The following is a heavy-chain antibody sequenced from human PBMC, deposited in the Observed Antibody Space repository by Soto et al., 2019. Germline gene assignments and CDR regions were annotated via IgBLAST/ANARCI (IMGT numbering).Heavy chain of an antibody. V-gene: IGHV4-31*03. CDR1: GGSISSGGYY. D-gene: IGHD2-2*01. CDR2: IYYSGST. Sequence: SETLSLTSTVSGGSISSGGYYWSWIRQHPGKGLEWIGYIYYSGSTYYNPSLKSRVTISVDTSKNQFSLKLSSVTAADTAVYYCARAPSAEWFDPWGQGTLVTVSS. CDR3: ARAPSAEWFDP. J-gene: IGHJ5*02.